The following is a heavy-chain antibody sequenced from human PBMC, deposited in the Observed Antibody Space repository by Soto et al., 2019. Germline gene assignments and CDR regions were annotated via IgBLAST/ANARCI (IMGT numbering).Heavy chain of an antibody. CDR3: ARGVITFGGVIVNLGYNWFDP. CDR2: IKQDGSEK. Sequence: GGSLRLSCAASGFTFSSYWMSWVRRAPGKGLEWVANIKQDGSEKYYVDSVKGRFTISRDNAKNSLYLQMNSLRAEDTAVYYCARGVITFGGVIVNLGYNWFDPWGQGTLVTVSS. CDR1: GFTFSSYW. V-gene: IGHV3-7*01. D-gene: IGHD3-16*02. J-gene: IGHJ5*02.